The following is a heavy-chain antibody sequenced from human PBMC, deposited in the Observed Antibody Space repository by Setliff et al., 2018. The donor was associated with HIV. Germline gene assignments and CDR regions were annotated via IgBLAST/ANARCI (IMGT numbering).Heavy chain of an antibody. Sequence: SETLSLTCTVSGGSISSSSYYWGWIRQPPGKGLEWIGSIYHSGRTYYNPSLKRRVTISVDTSKNQFPLKLTSVTAADTAVYYCARDQPQDYDSLTGYYTGRYFDYWGRGTLVTVSS. V-gene: IGHV4-39*06. CDR2: IYHSGRT. CDR3: ARDQPQDYDSLTGYYTGRYFDY. D-gene: IGHD3-9*01. J-gene: IGHJ4*02. CDR1: GGSISSSSYY.